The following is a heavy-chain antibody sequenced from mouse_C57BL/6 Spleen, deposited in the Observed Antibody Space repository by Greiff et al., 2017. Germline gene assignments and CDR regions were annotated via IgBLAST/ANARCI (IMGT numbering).Heavy chain of an antibody. V-gene: IGHV1-69*01. CDR3: ARGGSKGPFDY. CDR2: IDPSDSYT. J-gene: IGHJ2*01. D-gene: IGHD1-3*01. CDR1: GYTFTSYW. Sequence: QVQLQQPGAELVMPGASVKLSCKASGYTFTSYWMHWVKQRPGQGLEWIGEIDPSDSYTNYNQKFKGKTTLTVDKSSSTAYMQLSSLTSEDSAVYYCARGGSKGPFDYWGQGTTVTVSS.